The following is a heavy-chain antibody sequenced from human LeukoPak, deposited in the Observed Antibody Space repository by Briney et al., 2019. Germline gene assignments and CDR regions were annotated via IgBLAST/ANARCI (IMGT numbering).Heavy chain of an antibody. V-gene: IGHV4-38-2*02. CDR3: ARYVFLEAKFDP. Sequence: SETLSLTCTVSDYSITNDDFWGWMRQPPGKGLEWIGNIYHTGSTYYNPSLKSRVTILVDTSKNQSSLKLSSVTAADTAFYYCARYVFLEAKFDPWGQGTLVTVSS. CDR1: DYSITNDDF. CDR2: IYHTGST. J-gene: IGHJ5*02. D-gene: IGHD3-10*02.